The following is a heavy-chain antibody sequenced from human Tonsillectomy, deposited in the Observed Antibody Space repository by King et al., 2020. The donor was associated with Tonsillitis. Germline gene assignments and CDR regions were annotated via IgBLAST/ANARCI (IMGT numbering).Heavy chain of an antibody. D-gene: IGHD3-22*01. CDR2: ISSSSSTI. V-gene: IGHV3-48*02. CDR3: AREDIFYDSSGYSKDY. J-gene: IGHJ4*02. CDR1: GFTFSSYS. Sequence: VQLVESGGGLVQPGGSLRLSCAASGFTFSSYSMNWVRQAPGKGLEWVSYISSSSSTIYYADSVKGRFTISRDNAKNSLYLQMNSLRDEDTAVYYCAREDIFYDSSGYSKDYWGQGTLVTVSS.